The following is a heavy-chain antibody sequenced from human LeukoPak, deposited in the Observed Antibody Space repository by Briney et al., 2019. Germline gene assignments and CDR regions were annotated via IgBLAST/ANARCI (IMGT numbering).Heavy chain of an antibody. V-gene: IGHV4-4*07. J-gene: IGHJ5*02. CDR1: GGSISSYY. CDR2: IYTSGST. CDR3: ARDIVVVPAAIYWFDP. Sequence: SETLSLTCTVSGGSISSYYWSWLRQPAGKGLEWIGRIYTSGSTNYNPSLKSRVTMSVDTSKNQFSLKLSSVTAADTAVYYCARDIVVVPAAIYWFDPWGQGTLVTVPS. D-gene: IGHD2-2*01.